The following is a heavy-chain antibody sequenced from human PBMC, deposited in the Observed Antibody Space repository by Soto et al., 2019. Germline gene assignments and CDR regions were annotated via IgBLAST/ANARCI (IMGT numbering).Heavy chain of an antibody. D-gene: IGHD3-3*01. J-gene: IGHJ6*02. Sequence: AGGSLRLSCAASGFTFSGYGMHWVRQAPGKGLEWVAVISYDGSNKYYADSVNGRFTISRHNYKNTLYLQMNSLRAEDTAVYYCAKTTNDFWRIYGMDVWGQGTTVTVSS. CDR2: ISYDGSNK. CDR3: AKTTNDFWRIYGMDV. CDR1: GFTFSGYG. V-gene: IGHV3-30*18.